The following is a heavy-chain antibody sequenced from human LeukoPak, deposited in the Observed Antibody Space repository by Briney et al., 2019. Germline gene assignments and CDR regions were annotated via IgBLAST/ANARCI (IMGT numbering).Heavy chain of an antibody. J-gene: IGHJ3*02. CDR3: ARDGGLAITGHAALHI. Sequence: TSQTLSLTCRVSDDSIASVSYYWHWIRQAAGKGLEWIGRIHSSGTSNSNPSLKSRVTMSVDTSKKEFSLKVDSVTAADTATYFCARDGGLAITGHAALHIWGPGTTVIVSS. CDR1: DDSIASVSYY. V-gene: IGHV4-61*02. CDR2: IHSSGTS. D-gene: IGHD3-16*01.